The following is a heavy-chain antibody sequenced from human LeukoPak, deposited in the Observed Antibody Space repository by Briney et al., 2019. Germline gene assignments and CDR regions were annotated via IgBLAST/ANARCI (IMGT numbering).Heavy chain of an antibody. J-gene: IGHJ5*02. D-gene: IGHD1-1*01. CDR3: AREVQLERRSLDP. V-gene: IGHV4-61*02. Sequence: SETLSLTCTVSGGSISSGSYYWSWIRQPAGKGLEWIGRIYTSGSTNYNPSLKSRVTISVDTSKNQFSLKLSSVTAADTAVYYCAREVQLERRSLDPWGQGTLVTVSS. CDR2: IYTSGST. CDR1: GGSISSGSYY.